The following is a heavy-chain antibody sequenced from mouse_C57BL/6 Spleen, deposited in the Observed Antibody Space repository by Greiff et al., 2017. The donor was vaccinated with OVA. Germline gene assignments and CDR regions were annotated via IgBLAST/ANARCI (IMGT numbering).Heavy chain of an antibody. V-gene: IGHV3-6*01. CDR2: ISYDGSN. CDR3: AREGFDGAMDY. J-gene: IGHJ4*01. CDR1: GYSITSGYY. Sequence: DVQLQESGPGLVKPSQSLSLTCSVTGYSITSGYYWNWIRQFPGNKLEWMGYISYDGSNNYNPSLKNLISITRDTSKNQFFLKLNSVTTEDTATYYCAREGFDGAMDYWGQGTSVTVSS.